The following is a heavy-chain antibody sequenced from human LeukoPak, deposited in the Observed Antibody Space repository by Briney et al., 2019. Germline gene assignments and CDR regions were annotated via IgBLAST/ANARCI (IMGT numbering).Heavy chain of an antibody. CDR2: IYYSGST. CDR1: GGSVSSSSYY. V-gene: IGHV4-61*01. CDR3: ARHVTGGGYPEMFDY. Sequence: KPSETLSLTCTVSGGSVSSSSYYWSWIRQPPGKGLEWIGYIYYSGSTNCYPSLKSRVTISVDTSKNQFSLKLSSVTAADTAVYYCARHVTGGGYPEMFDYWGQGTLVTVSS. J-gene: IGHJ4*02. D-gene: IGHD5-12*01.